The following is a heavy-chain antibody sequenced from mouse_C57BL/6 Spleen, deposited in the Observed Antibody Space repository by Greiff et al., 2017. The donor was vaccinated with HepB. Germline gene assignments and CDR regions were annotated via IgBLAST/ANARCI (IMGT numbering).Heavy chain of an antibody. CDR2: ISSGGSYT. CDR3: ARHPQLTGTGFAY. CDR1: GFTLSSYG. Sequence: EVKVVESGGDLVKPGGSLKLSCAASGFTLSSYGMSWVRQTPDKRLEWVATISSGGSYTYYPDSVKGRFTISRDNAKNTLYLQMSSLKSEDTAMYYCARHPQLTGTGFAYWGQGTLVTVSA. D-gene: IGHD4-1*01. J-gene: IGHJ3*01. V-gene: IGHV5-6*01.